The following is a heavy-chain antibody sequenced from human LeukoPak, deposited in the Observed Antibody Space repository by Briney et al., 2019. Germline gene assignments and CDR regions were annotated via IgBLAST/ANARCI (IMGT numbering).Heavy chain of an antibody. CDR3: ARGIGDYSSSYTDY. V-gene: IGHV1-69*13. D-gene: IGHD6-13*01. CDR2: IIPIFGTA. Sequence: ASVKVSCKASGGTFSSYAISWVRQAPGQGLEWMGGIIPIFGTANYAQKFQGRVTITADESTCTAYMELSSLRSEDTAVYYCARGIGDYSSSYTDYWGQGTLVTVSS. CDR1: GGTFSSYA. J-gene: IGHJ4*02.